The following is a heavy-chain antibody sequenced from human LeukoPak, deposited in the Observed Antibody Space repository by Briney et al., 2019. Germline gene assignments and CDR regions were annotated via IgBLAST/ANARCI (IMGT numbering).Heavy chain of an antibody. Sequence: PGGSLRLSCGASGFPFNEYAMNRVRQAPGKGLEWVSGISGRGESTHYAVSVEGRFTISRDNSKNTLFLEMDRLKADDTAIYYCAKKGTRSGVSGNWFDPWGQGTLVTVSS. J-gene: IGHJ5*02. D-gene: IGHD3-3*01. V-gene: IGHV3-23*01. CDR2: ISGRGEST. CDR3: AKKGTRSGVSGNWFDP. CDR1: GFPFNEYA.